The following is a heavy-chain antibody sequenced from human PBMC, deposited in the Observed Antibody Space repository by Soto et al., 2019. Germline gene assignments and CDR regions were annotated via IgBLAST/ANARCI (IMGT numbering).Heavy chain of an antibody. J-gene: IGHJ4*02. CDR2: IIPIFGTA. CDR3: ARVRAYEVDGYSPSFEY. CDR1: GGTFSSYA. V-gene: IGHV1-69*01. D-gene: IGHD5-18*01. Sequence: QVQLVQSGAEVKKPGSSVKVSCKASGGTFSSYAISWVRQAPGQGLEWMGGIIPIFGTANYAQKFQSRVTITADESTRKAYMERSSLRSEDTAVYYWARVRAYEVDGYSPSFEYWGQGTLVTVSS.